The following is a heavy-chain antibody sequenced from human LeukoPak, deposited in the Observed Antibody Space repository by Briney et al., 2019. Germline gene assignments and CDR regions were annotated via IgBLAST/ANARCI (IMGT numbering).Heavy chain of an antibody. CDR1: GYTFTSYG. V-gene: IGHV1-18*01. D-gene: IGHD3-10*01. CDR3: ARVSYGSGIYLDY. CDR2: ISAYNGNT. Sequence: GASVKVSCKASGYTFTSYGISWVRQAPGQGFGGRGWISAYNGNTNYAQKLQGRDTMTTDTSTSTAYMELRSLRSDDTAVYYCARVSYGSGIYLDYWGQGTLVTVSS. J-gene: IGHJ4*02.